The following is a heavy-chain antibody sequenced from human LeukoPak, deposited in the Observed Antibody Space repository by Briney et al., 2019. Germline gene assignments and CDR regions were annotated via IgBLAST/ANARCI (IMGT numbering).Heavy chain of an antibody. Sequence: ASVKVSCKASGYTFTSYDINWVRQATGRGLEWMGIINPSGGSTSYAQKFQGRVTMIRDTSTSTVYMELSSLRSEDTAVYYCSRGPTIRGRWFDPWGQGTLVTVSS. D-gene: IGHD5-24*01. CDR3: SRGPTIRGRWFDP. V-gene: IGHV1-46*03. J-gene: IGHJ5*02. CDR2: INPSGGST. CDR1: GYTFTSYD.